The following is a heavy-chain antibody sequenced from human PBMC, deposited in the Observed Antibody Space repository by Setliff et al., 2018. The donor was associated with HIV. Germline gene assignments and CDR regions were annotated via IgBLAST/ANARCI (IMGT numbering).Heavy chain of an antibody. CDR2: ILSTGERT. J-gene: IGHJ4*02. CDR1: GLIFNDHF. D-gene: IGHD6-13*01. CDR3: AKDRGAAAGNGGYFDY. Sequence: PGGSLRLSFAASGLIFNDHFMDWVRQAPGKGLEWVSAILSTGERTFYADSVKGRFTISRDNSKNTVYPQMNSRRAEDTAEYYCAKDRGAAAGNGGYFDYWGQGTLVTVSS. V-gene: IGHV3-23*01.